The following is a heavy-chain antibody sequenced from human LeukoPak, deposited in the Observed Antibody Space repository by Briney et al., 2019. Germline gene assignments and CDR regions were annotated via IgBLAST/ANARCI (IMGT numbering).Heavy chain of an antibody. J-gene: IGHJ4*02. CDR1: GFTFSSYW. D-gene: IGHD4-23*01. CDR3: ARDVHGGAFDY. Sequence: GGSLRLSCAASGFTFSSYWVNWVRQAPGKGLEWVANINQDGSAKYYVDSVKGRFTFSRDNAMNSLFLQMNSLRAEDTAVYYCARDVHGGAFDYWGQGSLVTVSS. V-gene: IGHV3-7*01. CDR2: INQDGSAK.